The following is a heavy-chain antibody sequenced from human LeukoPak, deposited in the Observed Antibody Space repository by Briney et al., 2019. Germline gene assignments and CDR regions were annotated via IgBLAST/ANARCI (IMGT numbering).Heavy chain of an antibody. V-gene: IGHV1-69*13. CDR1: GGTFSSYA. CDR2: IIPIFGTA. Sequence: GASVKVSCKASGGTFSSYAISWVRQAPGQGLEWMGGIIPIFGTANYAQKFQGRVTITADESTSTAYMELSSLRSEDTAVYYCARDGGSGSYRYFDYWGQGTLVTVSS. CDR3: ARDGGSGSYRYFDY. D-gene: IGHD1-26*01. J-gene: IGHJ4*02.